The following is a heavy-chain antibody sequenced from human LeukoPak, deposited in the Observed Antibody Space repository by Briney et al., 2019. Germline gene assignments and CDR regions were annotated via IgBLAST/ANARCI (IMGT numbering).Heavy chain of an antibody. Sequence: GGSVKVSCKTSGGTYSSYAISGVSQAAGQERAWMGGIIPFFGSANYAQKFQGRGAITPDEELSKASVELSSQRAGDTAVHLCARCVHYHSSGYYPEGFDYWGQGTLVTVSS. CDR2: IIPFFGSA. D-gene: IGHD3-22*01. V-gene: IGHV1-69*13. CDR1: GGTYSSYA. J-gene: IGHJ4*02. CDR3: ARCVHYHSSGYYPEGFDY.